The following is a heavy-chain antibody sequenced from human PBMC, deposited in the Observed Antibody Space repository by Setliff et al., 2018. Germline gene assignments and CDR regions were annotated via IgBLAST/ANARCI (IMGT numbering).Heavy chain of an antibody. CDR2: INPSGGTI. D-gene: IGHD3-9*01. V-gene: IGHV1-46*01. CDR3: ARGYCGWSSATSRYYFYMDV. J-gene: IGHJ6*03. Sequence: ASVKVSCKASGYTFTSNYLYWVRQGPGQGLEWMGMINPSGGTIAYAQNFQGRVTMTRDTSTSTVYMELGSVRSEDTAVYYCARGYCGWSSATSRYYFYMDVWGRGTTVTVS. CDR1: GYTFTSNY.